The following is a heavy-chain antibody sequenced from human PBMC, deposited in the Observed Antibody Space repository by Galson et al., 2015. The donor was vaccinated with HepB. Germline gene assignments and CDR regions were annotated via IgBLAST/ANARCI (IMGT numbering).Heavy chain of an antibody. CDR2: IKQDGSEK. V-gene: IGHV3-7*03. Sequence: SLRLSCAASGFTFSSYWMSWVRQAPGKGLEWVANIKQDGSEKYYVDSVKGRFTISRDNAKNSLYLQMNSLRAEDTAVYYCARGKRGTVTTFWDYWGQGTLVTVSS. CDR1: GFTFSSYW. D-gene: IGHD4-17*01. J-gene: IGHJ4*02. CDR3: ARGKRGTVTTFWDY.